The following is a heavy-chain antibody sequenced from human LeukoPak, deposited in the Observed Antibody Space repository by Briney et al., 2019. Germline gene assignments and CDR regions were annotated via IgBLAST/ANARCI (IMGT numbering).Heavy chain of an antibody. CDR1: GGSISSNSHY. D-gene: IGHD3-16*01. CDR3: ARVGWGNVAAYPNWLDP. V-gene: IGHV4-39*07. J-gene: IGHJ5*02. CDR2: IFHNGNT. Sequence: PSETLSLTCTVSGGSISSNSHYWGWIRQPPGTGLEWIANIFHNGNTPYNPSLKRRVTISIDTSQNKLSLRLSSVTAADTAVYYCARVGWGNVAAYPNWLDPWGQGTVVTVSS.